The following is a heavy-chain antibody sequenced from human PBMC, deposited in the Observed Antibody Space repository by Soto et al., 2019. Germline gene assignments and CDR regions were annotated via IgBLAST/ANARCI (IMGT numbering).Heavy chain of an antibody. V-gene: IGHV3-23*01. CDR1: GFTFSTFD. CDR2: IRGTDGST. J-gene: IGHJ4*02. Sequence: HPEVSLRLSFSASGFTFSTFDMTWFRQAPGKGLEWVSIIRGTDGSTYYADSMKGRFTISKDNSKNTLYLQMNSLRPEDTALYFFVRDGRHEHCGQGTPVTVPS. CDR3: VRDGRHEH.